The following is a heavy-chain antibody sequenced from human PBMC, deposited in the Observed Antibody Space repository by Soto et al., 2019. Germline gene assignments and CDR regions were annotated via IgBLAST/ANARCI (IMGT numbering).Heavy chain of an antibody. J-gene: IGHJ6*02. CDR1: GFTFSDYG. V-gene: IGHV1-18*04. CDR2: ISFYNCKT. Sequence: ASVKVSCKASGFTFSDYGVTWVRQAPGQGLEWLGWISFYNCKTNYLQKLQGRVTMTADTSTGTVYMELRSLTSDDTAVYYCAIDSKQWPPRYYYGMDVWGQGTTVTVSS. CDR3: AIDSKQWPPRYYYGMDV. D-gene: IGHD6-19*01.